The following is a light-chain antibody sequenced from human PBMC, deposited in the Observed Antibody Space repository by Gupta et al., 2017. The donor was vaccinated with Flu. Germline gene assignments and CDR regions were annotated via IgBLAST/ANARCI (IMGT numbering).Light chain of an antibody. CDR2: KHS. CDR3: AVWDDSLSGHLV. V-gene: IGLV1-47*01. CDR1: SNVRRYF. Sequence: SNVRRYFVSWYQVLPGTGPGLLIYKHSQRPSGVPDRFSGCKSGTSASLAVSGLRAEDQADYSGAVWDDSLSGHLVFGGGPKLTVL. J-gene: IGLJ3*02.